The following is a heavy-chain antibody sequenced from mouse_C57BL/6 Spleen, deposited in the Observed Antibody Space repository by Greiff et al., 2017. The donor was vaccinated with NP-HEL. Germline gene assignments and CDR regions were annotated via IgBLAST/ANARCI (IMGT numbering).Heavy chain of an antibody. V-gene: IGHV5-17*01. CDR3: AREGIYRGVFDY. CDR2: ISRGSGTI. J-gene: IGHJ2*01. Sequence: EVKLVESGGGLVKPGGSLKLSCAASGFTFSDYGMHWVRQAPEKGLEWVGYISRGSGTIYYADTVQGRFTISRDHAKNTLFLQMTSLRSEDTTMYYCAREGIYRGVFDYWGQGTTLTVSS. CDR1: GFTFSDYG. D-gene: IGHD2-1*01.